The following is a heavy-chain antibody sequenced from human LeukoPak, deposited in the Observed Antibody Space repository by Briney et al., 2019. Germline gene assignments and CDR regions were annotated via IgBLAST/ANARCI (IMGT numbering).Heavy chain of an antibody. J-gene: IGHJ6*03. CDR3: ARDPYSGGYGAYYYYYMDV. CDR1: GFTFSSYE. V-gene: IGHV3-21*01. Sequence: GGSLRLSCAASGFTFSSYEMNWVRRTPGKGLEWVSSITTSSSYMFYADSVRGRFTISRDNAENSLYLQMNSLRDEDTAVYYCARDPYSGGYGAYYYYYMDVWGKGTTVTVSS. D-gene: IGHD6-19*01. CDR2: ITTSSSYM.